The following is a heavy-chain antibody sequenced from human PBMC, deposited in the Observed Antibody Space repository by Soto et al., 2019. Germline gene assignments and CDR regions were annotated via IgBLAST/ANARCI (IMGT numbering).Heavy chain of an antibody. CDR2: ISYDGSNK. CDR3: VKGAWLDY. CDR1: GFTFSSYA. Sequence: PGGSLRLSCAASGFTFSSYAMHWVRQAPGKGLEWVAVISYDGSNKYYADSVKGRFTISRDNSKNTLYLQMNSLRAEDTAVYFCVKGAWLDYWGQGNMVTVSS. J-gene: IGHJ4*02. V-gene: IGHV3-30-3*01.